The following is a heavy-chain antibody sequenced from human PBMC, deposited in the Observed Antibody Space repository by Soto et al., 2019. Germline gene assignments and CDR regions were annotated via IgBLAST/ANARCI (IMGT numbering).Heavy chain of an antibody. J-gene: IGHJ1*01. Sequence: GGSLRLTCAASGFTFDDYAMHWVRQVPGKGLEWVSGINWNSGSIGYGDSVKGRFAISRDNAKNSLHLQMNSLSAEDTAFYYCVKDESINWYSGHFRHWGQGTLVTVS. CDR1: GFTFDDYA. CDR3: VKDESINWYSGHFRH. V-gene: IGHV3-9*01. CDR2: INWNSGSI. D-gene: IGHD6-13*01.